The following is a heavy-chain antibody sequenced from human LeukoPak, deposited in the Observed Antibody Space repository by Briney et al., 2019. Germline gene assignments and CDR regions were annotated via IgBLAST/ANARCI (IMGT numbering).Heavy chain of an antibody. Sequence: SETLSLTCTVSGGSISSSSYYWDWIRQPPGKGLEWIGTIYHSGSTSYNPSLKSRVTISVDTSKNQFSLKLTSVTAADSALYYCARQGGSTWKPNNWFDPWGQGTLVTVSS. V-gene: IGHV4-39*01. CDR1: GGSISSSSYY. CDR2: IYHSGST. J-gene: IGHJ5*02. D-gene: IGHD6-13*01. CDR3: ARQGGSTWKPNNWFDP.